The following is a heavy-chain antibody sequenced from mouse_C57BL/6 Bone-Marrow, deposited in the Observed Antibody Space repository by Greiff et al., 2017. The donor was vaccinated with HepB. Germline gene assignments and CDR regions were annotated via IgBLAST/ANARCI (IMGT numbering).Heavy chain of an antibody. Sequence: VQLQQPGAELVKPGASVKLSCKASGYTFTSYWMQWVKQRPGQGLEWIGEIDPSDSYTNYNQKFKGKATLTEDTSSSTAYMQLSSLTSEDSEVYDCARGYYGLFAYWGRGTLVTVSA. CDR2: IDPSDSYT. V-gene: IGHV1-50*01. D-gene: IGHD1-1*01. CDR1: GYTFTSYW. J-gene: IGHJ3*01. CDR3: ARGYYGLFAY.